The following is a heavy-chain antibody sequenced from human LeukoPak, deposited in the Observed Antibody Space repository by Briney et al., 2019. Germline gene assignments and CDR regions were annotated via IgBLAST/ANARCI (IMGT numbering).Heavy chain of an antibody. CDR2: ITPIFGTA. CDR3: ARPHYTAMHYAFDI. V-gene: IGHV1-69*13. Sequence: ASVKVSCKASGGTFSSYAISWVRQAPGQGLEWMGGITPIFGTANYAQKFQGRVTITADESTSTAYMELSSLRSEDTAVYYCARPHYTAMHYAFDIWGQGTMVTVSS. CDR1: GGTFSSYA. J-gene: IGHJ3*02. D-gene: IGHD5-18*01.